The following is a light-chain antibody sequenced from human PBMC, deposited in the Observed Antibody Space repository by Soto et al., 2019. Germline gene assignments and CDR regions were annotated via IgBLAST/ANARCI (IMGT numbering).Light chain of an antibody. CDR3: SSYTSSATWV. CDR2: EVS. CDR1: SSDVGGYRY. Sequence: QSALTQPAAVSGSPGQSITISCTGTSSDVGGYRYVSWCQQSPGEAPILIIYEVSNRPSGISNRFSGSKSGNTASLIISGLQAEDEADYYCSSYTSSATWVFGGGTKVTVL. J-gene: IGLJ3*02. V-gene: IGLV2-14*01.